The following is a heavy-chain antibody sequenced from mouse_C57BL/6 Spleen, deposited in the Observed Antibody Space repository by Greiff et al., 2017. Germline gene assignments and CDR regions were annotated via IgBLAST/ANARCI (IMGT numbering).Heavy chain of an antibody. Sequence: EVQLQQSGPGLVKPSQSLSLTCSVTGYSITSGYYWNWIRQFPGNKLEWMGYISYDGSNNSNPSLKNRISITRYTSKNQFFLKLNSVTTEDTATYYCARDGHDGGWYFDVWGTGTTVTVSS. J-gene: IGHJ1*03. D-gene: IGHD2-2*01. CDR3: ARDGHDGGWYFDV. CDR1: GYSITSGYY. CDR2: ISYDGSN. V-gene: IGHV3-6*01.